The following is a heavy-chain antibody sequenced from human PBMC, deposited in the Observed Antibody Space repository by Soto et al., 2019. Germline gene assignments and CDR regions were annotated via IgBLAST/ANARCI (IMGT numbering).Heavy chain of an antibody. CDR2: IIPILGIA. CDR1: GGTFSSYT. D-gene: IGHD3-3*01. J-gene: IGHJ4*02. Sequence: SVKVSCKASGGTFSSYTISWVRQAPGQGLEWMGRIIPILGIANYAQKFQGRVTITADKSTSTAYMELSSLRSEDTAVYYCARDRPHYDFWSGPPFDYWGQGTLVTVSS. V-gene: IGHV1-69*04. CDR3: ARDRPHYDFWSGPPFDY.